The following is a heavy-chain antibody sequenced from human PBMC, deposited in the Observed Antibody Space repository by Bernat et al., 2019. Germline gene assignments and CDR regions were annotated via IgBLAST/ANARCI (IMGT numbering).Heavy chain of an antibody. J-gene: IGHJ4*02. V-gene: IGHV4-30-2*05. CDR1: GGSISSGGYS. D-gene: IGHD5-24*01. CDR3: AREEEMAMGY. Sequence: QLQLQESGSGLVKPSQTLSLTCAVSGGSISSGGYSWSWIRQPPGKGLEWIGYIYHSGSTYYNPSLKSRVVISVDTSKNQLSLILTSVTAADTAVYYCAREEEMAMGYWGQGILVTVSS. CDR2: IYHSGST.